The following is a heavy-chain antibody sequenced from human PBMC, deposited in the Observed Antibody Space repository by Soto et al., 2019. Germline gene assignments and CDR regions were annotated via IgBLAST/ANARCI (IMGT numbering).Heavy chain of an antibody. J-gene: IGHJ3*02. CDR3: AKECTYIAVAGSGAFDI. V-gene: IGHV3-30*18. Sequence: QVQLVESGGGVVQPGRSLRLSCAASGFTFSSYGMHWVRQAPGKGLEWVAVISYDGSNKYYADSVKGRFTISRDNSKNTQYLQMNSLRAEDTAVYYCAKECTYIAVAGSGAFDIWGQGTMVTVSS. CDR2: ISYDGSNK. D-gene: IGHD6-19*01. CDR1: GFTFSSYG.